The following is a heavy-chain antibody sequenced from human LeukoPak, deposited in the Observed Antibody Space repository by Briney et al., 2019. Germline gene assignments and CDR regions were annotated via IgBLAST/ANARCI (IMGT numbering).Heavy chain of an antibody. Sequence: SETLSLTCTVSGGSISSSSYSWGWIRQPPGKGLEWIGSIYYSGSTYYNPSLKSRVTISVDTSKNQFSLKLSSVTAADTAVYYCARLKPPSRLRFLERSDYWGQGTLVTVSS. J-gene: IGHJ4*02. V-gene: IGHV4-39*01. CDR3: ARLKPPSRLRFLERSDY. CDR2: IYYSGST. D-gene: IGHD3-3*01. CDR1: GGSISSSSYS.